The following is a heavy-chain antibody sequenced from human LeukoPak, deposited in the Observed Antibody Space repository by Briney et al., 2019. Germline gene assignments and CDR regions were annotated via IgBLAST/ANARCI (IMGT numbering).Heavy chain of an antibody. D-gene: IGHD3-9*01. J-gene: IGHJ4*02. CDR2: TSGSGRTT. CDR3: VKTSNDILTGWYSFDH. V-gene: IGHV3-23*01. Sequence: GGSLRLSCAASGFPFSSHAMSWVRQTPERGLEWVSATSGSGRTTYYAESVEGRFTISRDNSKNMLYLQMNSLRAEDTALYYCVKTSNDILTGWYSFDHWGQGTQVTVSS. CDR1: GFPFSSHA.